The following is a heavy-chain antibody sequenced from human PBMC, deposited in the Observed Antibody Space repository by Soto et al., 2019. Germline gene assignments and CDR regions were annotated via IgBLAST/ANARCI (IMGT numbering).Heavy chain of an antibody. J-gene: IGHJ6*02. CDR3: ARGQRGTAGVLYYGKDV. V-gene: IGHV1-3*01. D-gene: IGHD1-1*01. CDR2: INAGNGNT. Sequence: ASVKVSCKASGYTFTSYAMHWVRQAPGQRLEWMGWINAGNGNTKYSQKFQGRVTITRDTSASTAYMELSSLRSEDTAVYYCARGQRGTAGVLYYGKDVWGQGTTVTVSS. CDR1: GYTFTSYA.